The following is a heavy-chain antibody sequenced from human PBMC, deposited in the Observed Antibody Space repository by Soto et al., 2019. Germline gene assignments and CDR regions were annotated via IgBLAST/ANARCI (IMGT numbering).Heavy chain of an antibody. Sequence: QLQLQESGPGLVKPSETLSLTCTVSGGSISSSSYYWGWIRQPPGTGLEWIGSIYYSGSTYYNPSLKCRVSIAVDVSKYQISIKLSSVTAADTAVYYCARHAGGSSTSCYRGLFVYEGQGILVPVSS. CDR2: IYYSGST. CDR1: GGSISSSSYY. V-gene: IGHV4-39*01. CDR3: ARHAGGSSTSCYRGLFVY. J-gene: IGHJ4*02. D-gene: IGHD2-2*02.